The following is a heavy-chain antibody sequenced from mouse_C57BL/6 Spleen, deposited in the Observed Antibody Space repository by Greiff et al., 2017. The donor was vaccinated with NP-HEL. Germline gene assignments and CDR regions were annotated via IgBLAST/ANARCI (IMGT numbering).Heavy chain of an antibody. CDR3: ARGRYYFDY. J-gene: IGHJ2*01. CDR1: GFTFSSYA. Sequence: EVKLQESGGGLVKPGGSLKLSCAASGFTFSSYAMSWVRQTPEKRLEWVATISDGGSYTYYPDNVKGRFTISRDNAKNNLYLQMSHLKSEDTAMYYCARGRYYFDYWGQGTTLTVSS. V-gene: IGHV5-4*03. CDR2: ISDGGSYT.